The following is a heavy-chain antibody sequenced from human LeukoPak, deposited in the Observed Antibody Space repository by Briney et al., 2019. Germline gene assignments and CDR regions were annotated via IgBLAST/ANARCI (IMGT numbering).Heavy chain of an antibody. CDR3: ARDTRMSSGYHYFDL. D-gene: IGHD3-22*01. V-gene: IGHV4-39*02. CDR1: GGSISGSSYY. Sequence: SETLSLTCTVSGGSISGSSYYWGWIRQPPGKGLEWIGSIYYSGSTYYNPSLKSRVTISVDTSKNQFSLKLSSVTAADTAVYYCARDTRMSSGYHYFDLWGQGTLVTVSS. J-gene: IGHJ4*02. CDR2: IYYSGST.